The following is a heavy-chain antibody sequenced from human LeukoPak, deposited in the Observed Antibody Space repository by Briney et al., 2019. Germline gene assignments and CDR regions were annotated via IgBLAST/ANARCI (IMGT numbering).Heavy chain of an antibody. CDR1: GGSISSYF. Sequence: SETLSLTCTVSGGSISSYFWSWIRQPAGKGLEWIGRIYATGITNYNPSLKSRVTMSVDTSKNQFSLKLNSVTAADTAVYYCARETTEAFDYWGQGTLVTVSS. CDR3: ARETTEAFDY. CDR2: IYATGIT. D-gene: IGHD1-14*01. J-gene: IGHJ4*02. V-gene: IGHV4-4*07.